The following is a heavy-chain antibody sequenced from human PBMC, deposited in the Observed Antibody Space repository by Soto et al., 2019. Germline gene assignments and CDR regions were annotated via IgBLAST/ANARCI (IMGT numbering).Heavy chain of an antibody. J-gene: IGHJ4*02. CDR1: GGSASSYY. CDR3: ARGDYYFASGTYYGFDY. D-gene: IGHD3-10*01. CDR2: IRYTGSP. V-gene: IGHV4-59*02. Sequence: SETLSLTCAVSGGSASSYYWTWIRKPPGKGLEWIGYIRYTGSPTYNPSLKSRVIISVDTSKNQFSLDLSSVTAADTAVYYCARGDYYFASGTYYGFDYWGQGTLVTVSS.